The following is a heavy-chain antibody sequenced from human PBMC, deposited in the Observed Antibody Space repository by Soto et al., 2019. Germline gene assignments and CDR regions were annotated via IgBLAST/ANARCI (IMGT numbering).Heavy chain of an antibody. Sequence: SETLSLTCTVSGGSISSGGYYWSWIRQHPGKGLEWIGYIYYSGSTYYNPSLKSRVTISVDTPKNQFSLKLSSVAAADTAVYYCASWEVSLNGYYHYYGMDVWGQGTTVTVYS. V-gene: IGHV4-31*03. CDR3: ASWEVSLNGYYHYYGMDV. D-gene: IGHD1-26*01. CDR2: IYYSGST. J-gene: IGHJ6*02. CDR1: GGSISSGGYY.